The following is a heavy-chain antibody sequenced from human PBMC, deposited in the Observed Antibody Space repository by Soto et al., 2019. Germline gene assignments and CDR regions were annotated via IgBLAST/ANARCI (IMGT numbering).Heavy chain of an antibody. CDR2: IFSNDEK. CDR1: GFSLSNAGLG. CDR3: ASTYSTSWYLFDP. V-gene: IGHV2-26*04. D-gene: IGHD6-13*01. J-gene: IGHJ5*02. Sequence: QVTVKESGLVLVKPTETLTLTCTVSGFSLSNAGLGVSWIRQPPGKALEWLAHIFSNDEKSYSTSLKSRLTISKDTSKSQVVLIMTNMDPVDTATYYCASTYSTSWYLFDPWGQGTLVTVSS.